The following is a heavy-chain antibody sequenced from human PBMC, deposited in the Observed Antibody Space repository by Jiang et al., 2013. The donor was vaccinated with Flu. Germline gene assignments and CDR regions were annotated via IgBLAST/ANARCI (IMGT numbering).Heavy chain of an antibody. D-gene: IGHD5-12*01. CDR3: AREPTVNSGYPTFDY. Sequence: SGAEVKKPGASVKVSYKASGYTFTSYGISWVRQAPGQGLEWMGWISAYNGNTNYAQKLQGRVTMTTDTSTSTAYMELRSLRSDDTAVYYCAREPTVNSGYPTFDYWGQGTLVTVSS. CDR2: ISAYNGNT. CDR1: GYTFTSYG. V-gene: IGHV1-18*04. J-gene: IGHJ4*02.